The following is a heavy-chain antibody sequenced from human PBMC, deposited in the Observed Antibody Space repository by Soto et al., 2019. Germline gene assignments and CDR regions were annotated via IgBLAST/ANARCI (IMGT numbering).Heavy chain of an antibody. D-gene: IGHD6-19*01. V-gene: IGHV3-30*18. J-gene: IGHJ6*02. CDR3: AKDLPRIAVAGRLYYYYGMDV. Sequence: PGGSLRLSCAASGFTFSSYGMHWVRQAPGKGLEWVAVISYDGSNKYYADSVKGRFTISRDNSKNTLYLQMNSLRAEDTAVYYCAKDLPRIAVAGRLYYYYGMDVWGQGTTVTVYS. CDR2: ISYDGSNK. CDR1: GFTFSSYG.